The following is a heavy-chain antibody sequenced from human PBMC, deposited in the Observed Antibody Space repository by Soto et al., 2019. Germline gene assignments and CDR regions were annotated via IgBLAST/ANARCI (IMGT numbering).Heavy chain of an antibody. V-gene: IGHV1-8*01. J-gene: IGHJ5*02. Sequence: QVQLVQSGAEVKKPGASVKVSCKASGYTFTSYEINWVRQATGQGIEYLGWMNPNSGNTGYVKKFQGRVTMTRDTSMSTAYMAMSSLQSEDTAVYDCARGIKYGDCSRWFDPWGPGTLVTVSS. CDR3: ARGIKYGDCSRWFDP. CDR2: MNPNSGNT. D-gene: IGHD2-21*02. CDR1: GYTFTSYE.